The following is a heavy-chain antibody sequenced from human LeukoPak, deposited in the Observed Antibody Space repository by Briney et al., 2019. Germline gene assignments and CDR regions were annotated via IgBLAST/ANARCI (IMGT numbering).Heavy chain of an antibody. Sequence: PGASLKISCKGSGYIFTSYWIGRVRQLPAKGLEWMGIIYPGDSDTRYSPSFQGKATISADKSISTAYLQWSSLKASDTAMHYCARRGFNWFDPWGQGTLVTVSS. J-gene: IGHJ5*02. CDR2: IYPGDSDT. D-gene: IGHD3-10*01. V-gene: IGHV5-51*01. CDR3: ARRGFNWFDP. CDR1: GYIFTSYW.